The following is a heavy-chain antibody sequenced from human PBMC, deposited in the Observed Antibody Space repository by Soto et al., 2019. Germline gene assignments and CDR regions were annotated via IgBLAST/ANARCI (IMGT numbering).Heavy chain of an antibody. CDR1: GYSFITNW. D-gene: IGHD6-13*01. Sequence: GESLKISCKGSGYSFITNWIGWVRQMPGKGLEWMGVIYPGDSDTRYSPSFQGQVAISADKSINTAYLQWSSLKASDTAMYYCARHSGVAEDGTDWGQGTLVTSPQ. J-gene: IGHJ1*01. CDR2: IYPGDSDT. CDR3: ARHSGVAEDGTD. V-gene: IGHV5-51*01.